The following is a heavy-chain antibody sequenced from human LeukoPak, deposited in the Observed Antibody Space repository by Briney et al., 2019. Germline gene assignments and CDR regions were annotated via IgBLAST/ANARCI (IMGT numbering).Heavy chain of an antibody. CDR3: AKIWFGELSHFDY. CDR1: GFTFSSYA. V-gene: IGHV3-23*01. D-gene: IGHD3-10*01. CDR2: ISGSGGST. J-gene: IGHJ4*02. Sequence: PGGSLRLSCAASGFTFSSYAMSWFRQAPGRGREWVSTISGSGGSTSYTDSAKGRFTTSRDNSKNTLHLQMNSLRAEDTAVYYCAKIWFGELSHFDYWGQGTLVTVSS.